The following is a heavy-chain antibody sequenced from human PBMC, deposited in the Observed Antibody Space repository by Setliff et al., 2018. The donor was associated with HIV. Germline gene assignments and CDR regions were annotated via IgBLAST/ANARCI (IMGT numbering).Heavy chain of an antibody. J-gene: IGHJ4*02. CDR2: INAGDDNT. V-gene: IGHV1-3*01. Sequence: GASVKVSCKAFGYTFSTNAIHWVRQAPGQRLEWMGYINAGDDNTRYSEKFQGRVTITKDTSANTAYMELSSLRSEDTAVYYCATDPSDGARWQQIDYWGQGTRVTAPQ. CDR1: GYTFSTNA. D-gene: IGHD1-26*01. CDR3: ATDPSDGARWQQIDY.